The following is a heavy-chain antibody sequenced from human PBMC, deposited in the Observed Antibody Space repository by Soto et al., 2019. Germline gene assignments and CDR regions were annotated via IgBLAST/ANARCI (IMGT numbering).Heavy chain of an antibody. D-gene: IGHD4-17*01. CDR1: RFSFSSYG. J-gene: IGHJ6*02. CDR3: AKEGRRTTVRVYYGMDV. CDR2: ISYDGSNK. Sequence: GGSLRLSCAASRFSFSSYGMHWVRQAPGKGLEWVAVISYDGSNKYYADSVKGRFTISRDNYKNTLYLQMNSLRAEDTAVYYCAKEGRRTTVRVYYGMDVWGQGTTVTVSS. V-gene: IGHV3-30*18.